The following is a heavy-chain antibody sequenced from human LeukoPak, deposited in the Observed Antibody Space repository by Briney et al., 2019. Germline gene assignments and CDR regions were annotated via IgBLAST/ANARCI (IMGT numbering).Heavy chain of an antibody. J-gene: IGHJ4*02. D-gene: IGHD1-26*01. CDR3: ASTYATALGEDY. V-gene: IGHV3-21*01. Sequence: PGGSLRLSCAASGFTFSSYSMNWVRQAPGKGLEWVSSISSSSSYIYYADSVKGRFTISRDNAKNSLYLQMNSLRAEDTAVYYCASTYATALGEDYWGQGTLVTVSS. CDR2: ISSSSSYI. CDR1: GFTFSSYS.